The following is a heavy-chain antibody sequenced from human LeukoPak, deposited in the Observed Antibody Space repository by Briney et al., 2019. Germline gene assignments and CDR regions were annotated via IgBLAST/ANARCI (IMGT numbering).Heavy chain of an antibody. D-gene: IGHD5-24*01. CDR1: GYTFTRYY. CDR2: INPSGGST. V-gene: IGHV1-46*01. J-gene: IGHJ4*02. CDR3: ARVLKMATISAYFDY. Sequence: ASVKVSCKASGYTFTRYYMHWVRQAPGQGLEWMGIINPSGGSTSYAQKFQGRVTMTRDTSTSTVYMELSSLRSEDTAVYYCARVLKMATISAYFDYWGQGTLVTVSS.